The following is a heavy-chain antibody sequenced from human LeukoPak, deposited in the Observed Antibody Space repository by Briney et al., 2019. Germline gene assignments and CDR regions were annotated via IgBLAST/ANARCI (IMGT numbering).Heavy chain of an antibody. Sequence: KPGGSLRLSCAASGFTFSSYSMNWVRQAPGKGLEWVSSISSSSSYIYYADLVKGRFTISRDNAKNSLYLQMNSLRAEDTAVYYCARDKEYSSGWYSSPVDYWGQGTLVTVSS. CDR1: GFTFSSYS. V-gene: IGHV3-21*01. CDR2: ISSSSSYI. D-gene: IGHD6-19*01. J-gene: IGHJ4*02. CDR3: ARDKEYSSGWYSSPVDY.